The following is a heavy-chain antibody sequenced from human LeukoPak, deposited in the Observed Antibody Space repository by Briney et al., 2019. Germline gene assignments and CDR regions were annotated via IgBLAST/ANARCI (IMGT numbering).Heavy chain of an antibody. J-gene: IGHJ4*02. D-gene: IGHD3-10*01. CDR1: EFSVGSNY. CDR3: ARDRYYGSGYYFDC. CDR2: IYSGGST. V-gene: IGHV3-66*01. Sequence: PGGSLRLSCAASEFSVGSNYMTWVRQAPGKGLEWVSLIYSGGSTYYADSVKGRFTISRDNVKNSLHLQMNSLRAEDTAVYYCARDRYYGSGYYFDCWGQGTLVTVSS.